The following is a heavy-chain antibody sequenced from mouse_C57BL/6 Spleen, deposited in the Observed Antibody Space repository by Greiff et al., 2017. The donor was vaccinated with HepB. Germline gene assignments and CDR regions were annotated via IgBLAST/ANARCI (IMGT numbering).Heavy chain of an antibody. J-gene: IGHJ1*03. CDR1: GYSITSGYY. CDR3: AKIFITLRYFDV. D-gene: IGHD1-1*01. V-gene: IGHV3-6*01. CDR2: ISYDGSN. Sequence: EVKLVESGPGLVKPSQSLSLTCSVTGYSITSGYYWNWIRQFPGNKLEWMGYISYDGSNNYNPSLKNRISITRDTSKNQFFLKLNSVTTEDTATYYCAKIFITLRYFDVWGTGTTVTVSS.